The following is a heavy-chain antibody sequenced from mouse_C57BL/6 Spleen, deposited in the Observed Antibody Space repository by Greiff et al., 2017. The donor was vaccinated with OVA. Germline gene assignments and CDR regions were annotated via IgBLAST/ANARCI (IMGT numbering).Heavy chain of an antibody. CDR2: ISSGSSTI. Sequence: EVHLVESGGGLVKPGGSLKLSCAASGFTFSDYGMHWVRQAPEKGLEWVAYISSGSSTIYYADTVKGRFTISRDNAKNTLFLQMTSLRSEDTAMYYCARPPYGNYGAMDYWGQGTSVTVSS. D-gene: IGHD2-1*01. J-gene: IGHJ4*01. V-gene: IGHV5-17*01. CDR1: GFTFSDYG. CDR3: ARPPYGNYGAMDY.